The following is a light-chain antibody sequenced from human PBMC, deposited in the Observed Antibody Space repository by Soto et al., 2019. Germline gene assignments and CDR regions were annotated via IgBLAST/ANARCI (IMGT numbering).Light chain of an antibody. Sequence: QSALTQPASVSGSPGKSITISCTGTSSDVGAYTYVSWYQQHPDKAPKLMIYEVSKRPSGLSNRFSGSKSGNTASLTISGLQAEDEADYYCTSYTSSSSWVFGGGTKLTVL. CDR2: EVS. J-gene: IGLJ3*02. CDR3: TSYTSSSSWV. V-gene: IGLV2-14*01. CDR1: SSDVGAYTY.